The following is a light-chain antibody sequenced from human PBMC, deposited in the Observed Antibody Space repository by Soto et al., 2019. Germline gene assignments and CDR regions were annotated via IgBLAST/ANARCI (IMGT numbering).Light chain of an antibody. CDR1: SSDVGGYNY. Sequence: QSALTQPASVSGSPGQSITISCTGTSSDVGGYNYVSWYQQHLGKAPKLMIYEVSNRPSGVSNRFSGSKSGNTASLTMSGIQAEDEADYYCSSETSSSTRVFGGGTKVTVL. V-gene: IGLV2-14*01. CDR2: EVS. CDR3: SSETSSSTRV. J-gene: IGLJ3*02.